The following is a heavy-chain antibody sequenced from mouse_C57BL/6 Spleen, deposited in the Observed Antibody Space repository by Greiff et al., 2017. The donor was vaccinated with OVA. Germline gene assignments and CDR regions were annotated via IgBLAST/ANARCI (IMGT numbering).Heavy chain of an antibody. Sequence: QVQLKESGAELVKPGASVKISCKASGYAFSSYWMNWVKQRPGKGLEWIGQIYPGDGDTNYNGKFKGKATLTADKSSSTAYMQLSSLTSEDSAVYFCARKHYGNSTWYFDVWGTGTTVTVSS. CDR3: ARKHYGNSTWYFDV. CDR1: GYAFSSYW. CDR2: IYPGDGDT. D-gene: IGHD2-1*01. V-gene: IGHV1-80*01. J-gene: IGHJ1*03.